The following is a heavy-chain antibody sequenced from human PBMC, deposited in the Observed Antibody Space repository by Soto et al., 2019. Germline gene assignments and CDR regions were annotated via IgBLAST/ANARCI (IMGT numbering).Heavy chain of an antibody. CDR1: GFTFSNSA. D-gene: IGHD3-3*01. J-gene: IGHJ5*02. V-gene: IGHV3-64D*06. CDR3: VKGEVMIFGVVTFDR. Sequence: LRLSCSASGFTFSNSAMYWVRQAPGKGLEYVATITSYGGTTYYADSVRGRFTISRDNSKNILYLQMSSLRPEDTAVYYCVKGEVMIFGVVTFDRWGQGTLVTVSS. CDR2: ITSYGGTT.